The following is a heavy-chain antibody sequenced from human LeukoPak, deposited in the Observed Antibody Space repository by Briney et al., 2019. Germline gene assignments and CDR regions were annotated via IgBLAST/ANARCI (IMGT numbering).Heavy chain of an antibody. D-gene: IGHD3-10*01. Sequence: PSETLSLTCTVSGASISSGGFYGGWIRQPPGKGLEWIGTIYYSGSTHYNPSLKSRVTISVDTSKNQFALKVSSVTAADTAVYYCARHQFYGSGSYYFDFWGQGALVTVSS. CDR1: GASISSGGFY. CDR2: IYYSGST. CDR3: ARHQFYGSGSYYFDF. J-gene: IGHJ4*02. V-gene: IGHV4-39*01.